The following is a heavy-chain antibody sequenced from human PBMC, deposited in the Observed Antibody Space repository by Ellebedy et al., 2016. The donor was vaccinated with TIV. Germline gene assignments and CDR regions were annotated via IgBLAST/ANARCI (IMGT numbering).Heavy chain of an antibody. V-gene: IGHV1-69*13. D-gene: IGHD1-1*01. J-gene: IGHJ6*02. CDR1: GYTFTSYA. Sequence: AASVKVSCKASGYTFTSYAISWVRQAPGQGLEWMGGIIPIFGTANYAQKFQGRVTITADESTSTAYMELSSLRSEDTAVYYCARCELERRLGYYGMDVWGQGTTVTVSS. CDR2: IIPIFGTA. CDR3: ARCELERRLGYYGMDV.